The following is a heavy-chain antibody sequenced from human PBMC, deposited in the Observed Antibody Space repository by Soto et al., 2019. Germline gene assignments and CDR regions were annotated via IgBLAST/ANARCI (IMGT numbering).Heavy chain of an antibody. J-gene: IGHJ4*02. V-gene: IGHV1-46*01. CDR3: ARGDNDY. CDR1: GYTFTNYY. Sequence: ASVKVSCKASGYTFTNYYVQWVRQAPGQGLEWMGVIHPDGGHTTYSQKFQDRVTMTRETLTNTIYMELSSLRSEDTAVYYCARGDNDYWGQGTMVTVSS. CDR2: IHPDGGHT.